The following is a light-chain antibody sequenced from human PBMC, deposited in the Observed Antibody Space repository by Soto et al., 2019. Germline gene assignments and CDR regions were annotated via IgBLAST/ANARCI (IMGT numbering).Light chain of an antibody. Sequence: VLTQPPSVSVAPGQTASITCGGNNIGSRSVHWYQQKPGQAPVLVVYDDRDRPSGIPERFAGSNSGNTATLTISRVEAGDEADYYCQVWDSTSDHYVFGTATKLTVL. CDR2: DDR. CDR1: NIGSRS. CDR3: QVWDSTSDHYV. J-gene: IGLJ1*01. V-gene: IGLV3-21*02.